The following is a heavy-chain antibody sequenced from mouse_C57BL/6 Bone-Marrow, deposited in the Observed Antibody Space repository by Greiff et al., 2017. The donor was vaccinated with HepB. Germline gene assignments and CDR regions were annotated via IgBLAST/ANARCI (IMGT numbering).Heavy chain of an antibody. CDR2: ISYDGSN. J-gene: IGHJ4*01. CDR3: ARAILDY. Sequence: EVQLVESGPGLVKPSQSLSLTCSVTGYSITSGYYWNWIRQFPGNKLEWMGYISYDGSNNYNPSLKNRISITRDTSKNQFFLKLNSVTTEDTATYYCARAILDYWGQGTSVTVSS. V-gene: IGHV3-6*01. CDR1: GYSITSGYY.